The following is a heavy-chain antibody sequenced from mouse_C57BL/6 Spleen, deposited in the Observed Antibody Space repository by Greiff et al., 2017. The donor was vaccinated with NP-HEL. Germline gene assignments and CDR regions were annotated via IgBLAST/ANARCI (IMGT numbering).Heavy chain of an antibody. D-gene: IGHD2-14*01. V-gene: IGHV1-18*01. J-gene: IGHJ3*01. CDR3: AVRPPFAY. CDR2: INPNNGGT. CDR1: GYTFTDYN. Sequence: EVKLMESGPELVKPGASVKIPCKASGYTFTDYNMDWVKQSHGKSLEWIGDINPNNGGTIYNQKFKGKATLTVDKSSSTAYMELRSLTSEDTAVYYCAVRPPFAYWGQGTLVTVSA.